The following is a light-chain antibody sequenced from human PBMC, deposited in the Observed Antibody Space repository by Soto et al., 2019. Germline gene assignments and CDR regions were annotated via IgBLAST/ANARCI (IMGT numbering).Light chain of an antibody. CDR3: QQQGT. J-gene: IGKJ2*01. Sequence: EIVSTQSPGTLSLSPGERATLSCRASRSLSSSYVVWYQQKPGQAPRLLIYAASRRATGIPDRFSGSGSATEYTLTISRLEPEDFAVYYCQQQGTFGQGTKLEIK. CDR2: AAS. V-gene: IGKV3-20*01. CDR1: RSLSSSY.